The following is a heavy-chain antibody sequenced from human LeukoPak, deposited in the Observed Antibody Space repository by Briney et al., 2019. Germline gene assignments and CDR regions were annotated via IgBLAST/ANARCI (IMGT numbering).Heavy chain of an antibody. CDR1: GDSIRSYY. CDR3: AREYSSSKAFDI. Sequence: SETLSLTCTVSGDSIRSYYWNWVRQPPGKSLEWIGFTHYSGSTFYNPSLKSRVSTSVDTSKNQFSLKLSSVTAADTAVYYCAREYSSSKAFDIWGQGTMVTVSS. J-gene: IGHJ3*02. CDR2: THYSGST. D-gene: IGHD6-6*01. V-gene: IGHV4-59*01.